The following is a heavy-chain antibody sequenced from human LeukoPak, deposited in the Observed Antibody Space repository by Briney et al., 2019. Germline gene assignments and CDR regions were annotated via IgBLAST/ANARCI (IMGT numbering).Heavy chain of an antibody. CDR2: INHSGRT. Sequence: PSETLSPTSAVYGGSFSGYYWSWISQPPGKGREWVGEINHSGRTSYSPSLKMGVTISVGTSKNQFPLTLSSVTAADTGVYYGARGSPETYYYGSGSYLRAYFEYWGQGSLVTVSS. D-gene: IGHD3-10*01. J-gene: IGHJ4*02. CDR3: ARGSPETYYYGSGSYLRAYFEY. V-gene: IGHV4-34*01. CDR1: GGSFSGYY.